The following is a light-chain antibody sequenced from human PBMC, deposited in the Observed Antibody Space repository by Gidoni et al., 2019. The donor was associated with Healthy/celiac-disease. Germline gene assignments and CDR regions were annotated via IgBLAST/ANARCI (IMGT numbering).Light chain of an antibody. CDR1: SSDVGGYNY. CDR3: SSYTSSSTPPWV. V-gene: IGLV2-14*01. CDR2: DVS. Sequence: QSALTQPASVSGSPGQSITISCTGTSSDVGGYNYVSWYHQHPGKAPKLMIYDVSNRPSGVSNRFSGSKSGNTASLTISGLQAEDEADYYCSSYTSSSTPPWVFGGGTKLTVL. J-gene: IGLJ3*02.